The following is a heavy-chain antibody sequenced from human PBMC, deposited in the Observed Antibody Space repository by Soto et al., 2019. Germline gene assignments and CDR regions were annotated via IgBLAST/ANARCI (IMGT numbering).Heavy chain of an antibody. CDR3: ARDRRNSLWFGESTDAFDI. Sequence: KPSETLSLTCTVSGGSISSYYWSWIRQPPGKGLEWIGYIYYSGSTNYNPSLKSRVTISVDTSKNQFSLKLSSVTAADTAVYYCARDRRNSLWFGESTDAFDIWGEGTMVTVSS. V-gene: IGHV4-59*01. J-gene: IGHJ3*02. D-gene: IGHD3-10*01. CDR2: IYYSGST. CDR1: GGSISSYY.